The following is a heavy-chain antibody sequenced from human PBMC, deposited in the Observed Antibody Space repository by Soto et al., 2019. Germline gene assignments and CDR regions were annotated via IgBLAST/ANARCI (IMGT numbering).Heavy chain of an antibody. CDR2: IYSGGST. CDR3: ARSVAARRGEDWFDP. J-gene: IGHJ5*02. D-gene: IGHD6-6*01. Sequence: GGSLRLSCAASGFTVSSNYMSWVRQAPGRGLEWVSVIYSGGSTYYADSAKGRFTISRDNSKNTLYHQMNSLRAEDTAVYYCARSVAARRGEDWFDPWGQGTLVTVSS. CDR1: GFTVSSNY. V-gene: IGHV3-53*01.